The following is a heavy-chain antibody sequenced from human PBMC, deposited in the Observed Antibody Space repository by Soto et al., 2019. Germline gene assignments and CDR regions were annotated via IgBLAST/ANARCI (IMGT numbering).Heavy chain of an antibody. CDR1: GYTFTGYY. CDR3: ARHNSQWPNWFDP. V-gene: IGHV1-2*04. J-gene: IGHJ5*02. CDR2: INPNSGGT. Sequence: ASVKVSCKASGYTFTGYYMHWVRQAPGQGLEWMGWINPNSGGTNYAQKFQGWVTMTRDTSISTAYMELSRLRSDDTAVYYCARHNSQWPNWFDPWGQGTPVTVS. D-gene: IGHD1-1*01.